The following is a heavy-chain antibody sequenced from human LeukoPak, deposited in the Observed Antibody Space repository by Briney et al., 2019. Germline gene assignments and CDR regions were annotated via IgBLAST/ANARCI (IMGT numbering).Heavy chain of an antibody. CDR2: INTDGSST. CDR3: ARDDGGNFNDAFDI. J-gene: IGHJ3*02. CDR1: GFTLSNYW. Sequence: GGSLRLSCSASGFTLSNYWIHWVRQAPGKGLVWVSRINTDGSSTNYADFVRGRFTVSRDSAKNTLYLQMNSLRVEDTAVYYCARDDGGNFNDAFDIWGQGTMVTVSS. D-gene: IGHD4-23*01. V-gene: IGHV3-74*01.